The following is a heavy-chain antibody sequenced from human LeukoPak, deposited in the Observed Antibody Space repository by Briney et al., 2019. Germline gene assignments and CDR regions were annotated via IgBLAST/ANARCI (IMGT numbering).Heavy chain of an antibody. Sequence: GGSLRLSCAASGFTFSSYAMSWVRQAPGKGLEWVSAISGSGGSTYYADSVKGRFTISRDNSKNTLYLQMNSLRAEDTAVYYCAEGPLAYYYGLGSHFDYWGQGTLVTVSS. CDR2: ISGSGGST. CDR1: GFTFSSYA. D-gene: IGHD3-10*01. V-gene: IGHV3-23*01. CDR3: AEGPLAYYYGLGSHFDY. J-gene: IGHJ4*02.